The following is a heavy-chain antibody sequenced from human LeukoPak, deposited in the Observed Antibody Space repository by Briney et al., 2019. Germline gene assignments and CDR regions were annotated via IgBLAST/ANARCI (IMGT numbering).Heavy chain of an antibody. Sequence: SETLSLTCAVYGGSFSGYYWSWVRQPPGKGLEWIGEINHSGSTNYNPSLKSRVTISVDTSKNQFSLKLSSVTAADTAVYYCARLSYYVWGSYRPTLFDYWGQGTLVTVSS. D-gene: IGHD3-16*02. V-gene: IGHV4-34*01. CDR2: INHSGST. J-gene: IGHJ4*02. CDR3: ARLSYYVWGSYRPTLFDY. CDR1: GGSFSGYY.